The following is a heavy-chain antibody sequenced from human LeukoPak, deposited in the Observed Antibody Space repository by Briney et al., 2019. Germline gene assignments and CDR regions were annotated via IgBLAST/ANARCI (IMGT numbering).Heavy chain of an antibody. CDR2: IKQDGSEK. Sequence: GGSLRLSCAASGFTFSNAWMSWVRQAPGKGLERVANIKQDGSEKYYVDSVKGRFTISRDNAKNSLYLQMNSLRAEDTAVYYCARQLWWGGFDYWGQGTLVTVSS. V-gene: IGHV3-7*01. CDR3: ARQLWWGGFDY. CDR1: GFTFSNAW. J-gene: IGHJ4*02. D-gene: IGHD2-21*01.